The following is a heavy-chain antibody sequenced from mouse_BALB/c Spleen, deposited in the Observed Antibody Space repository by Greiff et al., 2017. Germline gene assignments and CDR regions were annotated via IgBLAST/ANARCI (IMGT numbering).Heavy chain of an antibody. Sequence: EVQGVESGGGLVQPGGSRKLSCAASGFTFSSFGMHWVRQAPEKGLEWVAYISSGSSTIYYADTVKGRFTISRDNPKNTLFLQMTSLRSEDTAMYYCARSVTTDYFDYWGQGTTLTVSS. D-gene: IGHD2-12*01. CDR2: ISSGSSTI. J-gene: IGHJ2*01. V-gene: IGHV5-17*02. CDR1: GFTFSSFG. CDR3: ARSVTTDYFDY.